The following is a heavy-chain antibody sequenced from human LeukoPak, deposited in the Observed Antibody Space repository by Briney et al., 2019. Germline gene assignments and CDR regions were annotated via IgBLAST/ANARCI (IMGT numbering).Heavy chain of an antibody. CDR1: GGSFSGYY. V-gene: IGHV4-34*01. CDR3: ARAGYDYGGYYFDY. Sequence: PSEALSLTCAVYGGSFSGYYWSWIRQPPGKGLEWIGEINHSGSTNYNPSLKSRVTISVDTSKNQFSLKLSSVTAADTAVYYCARAGYDYGGYYFDYWGQGTLVTVSS. D-gene: IGHD4-23*01. J-gene: IGHJ4*02. CDR2: INHSGST.